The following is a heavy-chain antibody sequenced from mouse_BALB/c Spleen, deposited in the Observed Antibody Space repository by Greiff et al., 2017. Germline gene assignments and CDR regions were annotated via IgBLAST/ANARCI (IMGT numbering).Heavy chain of an antibody. CDR1: GYTFTTYP. J-gene: IGHJ3*01. CDR2: FHPYNDDT. Sequence: QVQLQQSGAELVKPGASVKMSCKAFGYTFTTYPIEWMKQNHGKSLEWIGNFHPYNDDTKYNEKFKGKAKLTVETSSSTVYLELSRLTSDDSAVYYCARRDYDGAWFADWGEGTLVTVSA. CDR3: ARRDYDGAWFAD. V-gene: IGHV1-47*01. D-gene: IGHD2-4*01.